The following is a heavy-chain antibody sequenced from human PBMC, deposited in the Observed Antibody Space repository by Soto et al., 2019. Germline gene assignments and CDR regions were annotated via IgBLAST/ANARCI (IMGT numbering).Heavy chain of an antibody. CDR1: GYAFTTYH. CDR3: ARDEVPDVQNDAFDI. CDR2: IDPSDGTT. J-gene: IGHJ3*02. V-gene: IGHV1-46*04. Sequence: ASVKVSCKASGYAFTTYHMHWVRQAPGQGLEWMGMIDPSDGTTTYAQKLQGRVTMTRDTATSTVYMELSSLRSEDTAVYYCARDEVPDVQNDAFDIWGQGTMVT.